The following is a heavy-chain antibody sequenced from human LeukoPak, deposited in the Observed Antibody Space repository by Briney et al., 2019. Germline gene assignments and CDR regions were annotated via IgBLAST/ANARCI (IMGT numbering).Heavy chain of an antibody. Sequence: GGSLRLSCAASGFTFSSYSMNWVRQAPGKGLEWVSYISSSSSTIYYADSVKGRFTISRDNAKNSLYLHMDSLRAEDTAVYYCARGAYSSGWAYFDHWGQGTLVTVSS. D-gene: IGHD6-19*01. CDR1: GFTFSSYS. CDR2: ISSSSSTI. CDR3: ARGAYSSGWAYFDH. J-gene: IGHJ4*02. V-gene: IGHV3-48*04.